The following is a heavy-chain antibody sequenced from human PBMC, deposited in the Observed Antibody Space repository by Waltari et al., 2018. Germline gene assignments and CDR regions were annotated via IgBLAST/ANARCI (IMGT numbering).Heavy chain of an antibody. CDR2: IYYSGRT. V-gene: IGHV4-39*07. D-gene: IGHD3-10*01. Sequence: QLQLQESGPGLVKPSETLSLTCTVSGGSITSSSSCWGWIRQPPGKGLEWIGSIYYSGRTYTNASLKIRVTIPLGTPQNQVSLKVSLVIAADTAVYYCARHGRFGELFNWFDPWGQGTLVTVSS. CDR3: ARHGRFGELFNWFDP. J-gene: IGHJ5*02. CDR1: GGSITSSSSC.